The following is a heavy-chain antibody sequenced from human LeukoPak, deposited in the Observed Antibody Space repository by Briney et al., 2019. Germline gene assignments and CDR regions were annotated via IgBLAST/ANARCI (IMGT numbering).Heavy chain of an antibody. J-gene: IGHJ4*02. V-gene: IGHV3-74*01. D-gene: IGHD2-15*01. Sequence: GGSLRLSCAASGFTFSSYWMHWVRQAPGKGLVWVSRINTDGSSTSYADSVKGRFTISRDNAKNTLYLQMNSLRAEDTAVYYCARLECSGGSCYSERYYFDYWGQGTLVTVSS. CDR1: GFTFSSYW. CDR3: ARLECSGGSCYSERYYFDY. CDR2: INTDGSST.